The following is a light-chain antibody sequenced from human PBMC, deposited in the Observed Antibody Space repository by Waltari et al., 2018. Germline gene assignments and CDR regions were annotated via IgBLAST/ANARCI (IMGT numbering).Light chain of an antibody. CDR3: QSGGHGTWV. J-gene: IGLJ3*02. CDR2: VNSDGSH. Sequence: LVLTQSPSASAPLGASVKLTCTLSSGHSSNVVAWLQQQPEKGPRYLMKVNSDGSHSQGDEIPDRFSGTSSGAERYLTISNLQSEDEADYYCQSGGHGTWVFGGGTKLTVL. V-gene: IGLV4-69*01. CDR1: SGHSSNV.